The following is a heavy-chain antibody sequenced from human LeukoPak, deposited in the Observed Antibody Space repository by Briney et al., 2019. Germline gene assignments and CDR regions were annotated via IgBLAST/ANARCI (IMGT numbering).Heavy chain of an antibody. D-gene: IGHD3-9*01. CDR2: IKSKTDGGTT. J-gene: IGHJ4*02. CDR1: GFTFSNAW. V-gene: IGHV3-15*01. Sequence: PGGSLRLSCAASGFTFSNAWMSWVRQAPGKGLEWVGRIKSKTDGGTTDYAAPVKGRFTISRDDSKNTLYLQMNSLKTEDTAVYYCTTGDQTHYDILTVIPAHDYWGQGTLVTVSS. CDR3: TTGDQTHYDILTVIPAHDY.